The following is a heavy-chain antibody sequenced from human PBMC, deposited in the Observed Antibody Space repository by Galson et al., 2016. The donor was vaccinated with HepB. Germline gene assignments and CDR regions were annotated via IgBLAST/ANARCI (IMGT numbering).Heavy chain of an antibody. D-gene: IGHD3-10*01. CDR1: GFNFRGYG. J-gene: IGHJ3*01. V-gene: IGHV3-33*01. CDR2: SWYDGGNK. CDR3: ARGPYGKSRDAFHV. Sequence: SLRLSCAGSGFNFRGYGIHWVRQAPGKGLEWVAMSWYDGGNKNYADSVRGRFTISRDSPNVYLQMNSLRAEDTAMYYCARGPYGKSRDAFHVWGQGTAVTVSS.